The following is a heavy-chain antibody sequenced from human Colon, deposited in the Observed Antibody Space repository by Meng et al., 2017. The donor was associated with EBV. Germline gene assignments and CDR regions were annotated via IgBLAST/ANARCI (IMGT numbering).Heavy chain of an antibody. CDR2: IYHSGST. D-gene: IGHD2-21*02. J-gene: IGHJ4*02. Sequence: GEVQEAGRGLVKPSGTLSLTCAGSGGSVRSRNWGSWGRQPPGKGLEWSGEIYHSGSTNYNPSLKSRVTISVDESKNQFSLRLSSVTAADTAVYYCARVGAYCGGDCYHPRWGQGTLVTVSS. CDR3: ARVGAYCGGDCYHPR. V-gene: IGHV4-4*02. CDR1: GGSVRSRNW.